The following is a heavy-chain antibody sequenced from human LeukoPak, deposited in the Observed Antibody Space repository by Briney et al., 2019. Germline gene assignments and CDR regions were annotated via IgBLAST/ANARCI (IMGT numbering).Heavy chain of an antibody. CDR1: GFTFSSYG. CDR2: ISGSGGST. D-gene: IGHD4-17*01. Sequence: GGSLRLSCAASGFTFSSYGMSWVRQAPGKGLEWVSAISGSGGSTYYADSVKGRFTITRDNSKNTLYLQMNSLRAEDTAVYYCAKDMSYGDFTPFDYWGQGTLVTVSS. CDR3: AKDMSYGDFTPFDY. J-gene: IGHJ4*02. V-gene: IGHV3-23*01.